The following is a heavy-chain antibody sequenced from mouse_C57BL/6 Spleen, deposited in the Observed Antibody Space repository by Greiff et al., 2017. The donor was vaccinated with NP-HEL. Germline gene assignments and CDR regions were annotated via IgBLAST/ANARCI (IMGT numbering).Heavy chain of an antibody. D-gene: IGHD1-1*01. CDR1: GYTFTSYW. V-gene: IGHV1-69*01. J-gene: IGHJ1*03. CDR2: IDPSDSYT. Sequence: QVQLQQSGAELVMPGASVKLSCKASGYTFTSYWMHWVKQRPGQGLEWIGEIDPSDSYTNYNQKFKGKSTLTVDKSSSTAYMQLSSLTSEDSAVYYCARRYYGSSYGWYFDVWGTGTTVTVSS. CDR3: ARRYYGSSYGWYFDV.